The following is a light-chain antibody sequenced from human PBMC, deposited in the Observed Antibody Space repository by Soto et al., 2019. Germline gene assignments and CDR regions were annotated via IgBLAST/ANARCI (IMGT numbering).Light chain of an antibody. CDR1: QTVRNNY. Sequence: EIGFAPFPGTLSFSPGERSTLSCRASQTVRNNYLAWYQQKPGQAPRLLIYDASSRATGIPDRFSGGGSGTDFTLTISRLEPEDFAVYYCQQFSSYPLTFGGGTKVDIK. V-gene: IGKV3-20*01. J-gene: IGKJ4*01. CDR3: QQFSSYPLT. CDR2: DAS.